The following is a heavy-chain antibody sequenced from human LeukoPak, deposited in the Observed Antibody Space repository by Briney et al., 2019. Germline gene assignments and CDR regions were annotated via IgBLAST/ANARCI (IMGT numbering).Heavy chain of an antibody. J-gene: IGHJ4*02. CDR3: VLGHYGGLFDN. Sequence: GKSLRLSCAASGFTFTRYDMHWVRQAPGKGLELVAVVSNDETNKDYGNSVKGRFTIARDNSKNTLYLRMNSLRVEDTAVYYCVLGHYGGLFDNWGQGALVTVSS. CDR2: VSNDETNK. CDR1: GFTFTRYD. D-gene: IGHD4-23*01. V-gene: IGHV3-30*04.